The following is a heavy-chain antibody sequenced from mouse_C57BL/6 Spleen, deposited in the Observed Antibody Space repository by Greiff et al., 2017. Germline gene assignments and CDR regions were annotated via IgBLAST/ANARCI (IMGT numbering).Heavy chain of an antibody. CDR3: TKSTTVVADLDD. CDR2: ISSGSSTI. CDR1: GFTFSDYG. Sequence: EVMLVESGGGLVKPGGSLKLSCAASGFTFSDYGMHWVRQAPEKGLEWVAYISSGSSTIYYADTVKGRFTISRDNAKNTLFLQMTSLRSEDTAMYYYTKSTTVVADLDDCGQGTTLTVSS. D-gene: IGHD1-1*01. J-gene: IGHJ2*01. V-gene: IGHV5-17*01.